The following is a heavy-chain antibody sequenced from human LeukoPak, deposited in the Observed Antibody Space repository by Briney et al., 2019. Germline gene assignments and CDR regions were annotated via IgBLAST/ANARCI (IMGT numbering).Heavy chain of an antibody. CDR3: ARVRTWFGEPHFGY. Sequence: PGGSLRLSCAASGFTFSSYEMNWVRQAPGKGLEWVSYISSSGSTIYYADSVKGRFTISRDNAKNSLYLQMNSLRAEDTAVYYCARVRTWFGEPHFGYWGQGTLVTVSS. D-gene: IGHD3-10*01. CDR2: ISSSGSTI. V-gene: IGHV3-48*03. J-gene: IGHJ4*02. CDR1: GFTFSSYE.